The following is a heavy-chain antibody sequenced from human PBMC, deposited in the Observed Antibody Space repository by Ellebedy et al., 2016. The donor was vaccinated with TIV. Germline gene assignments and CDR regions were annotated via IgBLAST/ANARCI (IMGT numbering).Heavy chain of an antibody. CDR3: ARGLSQDFWSGYYYYYMDV. CDR1: GGSFSGYY. CDR2: INHSGST. Sequence: SETLSLXCAVYGGSFSGYYWSWIRQPPGKGLEWIGEINHSGSTNYNPSLKSRVTISVDTSKNQFSLKLSSVTAADTAVYYCARGLSQDFWSGYYYYYMDVWGKGTTVTVSS. J-gene: IGHJ6*03. V-gene: IGHV4-34*01. D-gene: IGHD3-3*01.